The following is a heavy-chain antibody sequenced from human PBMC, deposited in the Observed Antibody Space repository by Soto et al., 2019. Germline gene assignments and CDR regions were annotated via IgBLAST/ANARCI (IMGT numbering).Heavy chain of an antibody. J-gene: IGHJ6*02. D-gene: IGHD2-15*01. CDR1: GGTFSTHA. CDR3: ARGYCSGGNCYSGMDV. Sequence: QVKLEQSGAEVKKPGSSVKVSCKASGGTFSTHAIIWVRQAPGQGLAWVGGIIPAFGTTYFAQEFQGRVTLSADDLATTAYMEVSSLSSEDTAVYYCARGYCSGGNCYSGMDVWGQGTTVTVSS. V-gene: IGHV1-69*01. CDR2: IIPAFGTT.